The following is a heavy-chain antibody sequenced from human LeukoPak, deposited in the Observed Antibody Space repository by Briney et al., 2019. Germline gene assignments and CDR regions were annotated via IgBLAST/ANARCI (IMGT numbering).Heavy chain of an antibody. CDR2: IYTRGRT. V-gene: IGHV4-4*07. Sequence: SETLSLTCTVSGGSINNYWSWIRQPAGKGLEWIGRIYTRGRTNYNPSLKSRVTMSVDTSKNQFSLKLSSVTAADTAVYYCARGRYCNADICSGGDAFDIWGQGTMVSVSS. CDR3: ARGRYCNADICSGGDAFDI. CDR1: GGSINNY. J-gene: IGHJ3*02. D-gene: IGHD2/OR15-2a*01.